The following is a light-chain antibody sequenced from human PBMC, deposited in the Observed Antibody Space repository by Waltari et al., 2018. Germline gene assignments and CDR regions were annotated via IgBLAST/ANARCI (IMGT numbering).Light chain of an antibody. CDR2: GAS. J-gene: IGKJ2*01. CDR1: QTLTSN. Sequence: EIVMTQSPATLSVSPGERATRSCRASQTLTSNLAWYQQKPGQAPRLLIYGASTRATGIPARFSGSGSGTQFTLTISSLQSEDFVVYYCQQYNNRPYTFGQGT. V-gene: IGKV3-15*01. CDR3: QQYNNRPYT.